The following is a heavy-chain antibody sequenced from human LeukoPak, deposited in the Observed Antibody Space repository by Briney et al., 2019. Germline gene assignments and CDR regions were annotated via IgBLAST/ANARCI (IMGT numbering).Heavy chain of an antibody. CDR1: GGSISSYY. V-gene: IGHV4-59*01. D-gene: IGHD3-3*01. CDR3: ARVPLLSITIFGVVKDYYYGMDV. CDR2: IYYSGST. Sequence: SETLSLTCTVSGGSISSYYWSWIRQPPGKGLEWFGYIYYSGSTNYNPSLKSRVTISVDTSKNQFSLKLSSVTAADTAVYYCARVPLLSITIFGVVKDYYYGMDVWGQGTTVTVSS. J-gene: IGHJ6*02.